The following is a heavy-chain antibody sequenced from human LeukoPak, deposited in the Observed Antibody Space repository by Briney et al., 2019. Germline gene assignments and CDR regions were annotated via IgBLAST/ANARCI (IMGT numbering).Heavy chain of an antibody. D-gene: IGHD3-10*01. CDR1: WGPISSYY. Sequence: TSETLSLTCSVSWGPISSYYWIWIPQPPGKALQGIGYIYYSGTNNYNPSHKSRVTISIATSKNQSSLKLTSVTAADTAVYYCAKDNSMGLVRGVPFFDCWGQGTLVTVSS. CDR2: IYYSGTN. CDR3: AKDNSMGLVRGVPFFDC. J-gene: IGHJ4*02. V-gene: IGHV4-59*12.